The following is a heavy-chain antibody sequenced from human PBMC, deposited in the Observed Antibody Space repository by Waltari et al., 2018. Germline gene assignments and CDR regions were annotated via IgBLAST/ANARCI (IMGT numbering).Heavy chain of an antibody. CDR2: IKQDGSEK. D-gene: IGHD6-13*01. CDR3: TVDRVVTAAGTFGY. V-gene: IGHV3-7*01. CDR1: GFTFSSYW. Sequence: EVQLVESGGGLVQPGGSLRLSCAASGFTFSSYWMSWVRQAPGKGLEWVANIKQDGSEKYYVDSVKGRFTISRDNAKNSLYLQMNSLRAEDTAVYYCTVDRVVTAAGTFGYWGQGTLVTVSS. J-gene: IGHJ4*02.